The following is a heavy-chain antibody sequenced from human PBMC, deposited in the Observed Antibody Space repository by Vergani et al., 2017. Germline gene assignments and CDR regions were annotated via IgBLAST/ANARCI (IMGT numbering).Heavy chain of an antibody. CDR2: VSGSSATP. V-gene: IGHV3-23*01. D-gene: IGHD5-12*01. J-gene: IGHJ4*02. CDR3: AKGSRGYTGYFFDY. CDR1: GFSFPGYA. Sequence: EVQLLESGGGLVQPGGSLRLSCEASGFSFPGYAMSWVRPAPGKGLEWVSSVSGSSATPYYADSLKVRFIISSDNSKNTLHLQMNSLRADDTAVYYCAKGSRGYTGYFFDYWGQGTLATVSS.